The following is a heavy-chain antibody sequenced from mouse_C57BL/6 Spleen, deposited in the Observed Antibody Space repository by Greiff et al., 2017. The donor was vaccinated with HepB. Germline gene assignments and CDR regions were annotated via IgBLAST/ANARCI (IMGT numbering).Heavy chain of an antibody. Sequence: EVQLVESGGGLVKPGGSLKLSCAASGFTFSSYTMSWVRQTPGKRLEWVATISGGGGNTYYPDSVKGRFTISRDNAKNTLYLQMSSLRSEDTALYYCARWANYYGSSSPFAYWGQGTLVTVSA. CDR1: GFTFSSYT. V-gene: IGHV5-9*01. D-gene: IGHD1-1*01. CDR2: ISGGGGNT. CDR3: ARWANYYGSSSPFAY. J-gene: IGHJ3*01.